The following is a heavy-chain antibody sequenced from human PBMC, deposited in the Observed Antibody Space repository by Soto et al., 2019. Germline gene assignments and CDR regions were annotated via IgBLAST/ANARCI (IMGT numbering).Heavy chain of an antibody. D-gene: IGHD2-2*01. CDR1: GLSLSTSGVG. J-gene: IGHJ4*02. CDR2: IYWDDDK. V-gene: IGHV2-5*05. CDR3: GHRHSSKSLTTWTD. Sequence: QITLKESGPTLVKPTQTLTLTCTFSGLSLSTSGVGVGWIRQPPGKALEWLAVIYWDDDKRYAPSLKSRLTITKDTSEHQAVLTLTNMAPVTTATSYCGHRHSSKSLTTWTDWGQGALVTVSS.